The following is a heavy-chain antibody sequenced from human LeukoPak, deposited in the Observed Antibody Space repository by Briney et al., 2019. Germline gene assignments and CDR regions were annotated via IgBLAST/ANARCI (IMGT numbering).Heavy chain of an antibody. D-gene: IGHD3-10*01. CDR2: IYSGGSP. CDR3: AKRVRGTNTWHFDL. CDR1: GFTVSSND. V-gene: IGHV3-53*01. Sequence: GGSLRLSCAASGFTVSSNDMSWVRQAPGKGLEWVSVIYSGGSPYYADSVKGRFTISRDNSKNTVYVQMNSLRAEDTAVYYCAKRVRGTNTWHFDLWGRGTLVTVSS. J-gene: IGHJ2*01.